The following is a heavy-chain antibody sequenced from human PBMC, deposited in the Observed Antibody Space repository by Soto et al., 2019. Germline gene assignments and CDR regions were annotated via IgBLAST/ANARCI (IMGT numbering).Heavy chain of an antibody. D-gene: IGHD3-10*01. J-gene: IGHJ4*02. CDR1: GFTFSSYS. Sequence: PGGSLRLSCAASGFTFSSYSMNWVRQAPGKGLEWVSYISSSSTIYYADSVKGRFTISRDNAKNSLYLQMNSLRDEDTAVYYCARDSRPRGFDYWGQGTLVTVSS. V-gene: IGHV3-48*02. CDR2: ISSSSTI. CDR3: ARDSRPRGFDY.